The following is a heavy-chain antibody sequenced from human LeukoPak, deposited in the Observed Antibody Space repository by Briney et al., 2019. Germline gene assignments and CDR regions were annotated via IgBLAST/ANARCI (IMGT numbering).Heavy chain of an antibody. J-gene: IGHJ6*03. V-gene: IGHV1-46*01. CDR3: ARGVDSSGYYGGYYYYYMDV. Sequence: GASVKVSCKASGYTFTGYYMHWVRQAPGQGLEWMGIINPSGGSTSYAQKFQGRVTMTRDTSTSTVYMELSSLRSEDTAVYYCARGVDSSGYYGGYYYYYMDVWGKGTTVTVSS. D-gene: IGHD3-22*01. CDR1: GYTFTGYY. CDR2: INPSGGST.